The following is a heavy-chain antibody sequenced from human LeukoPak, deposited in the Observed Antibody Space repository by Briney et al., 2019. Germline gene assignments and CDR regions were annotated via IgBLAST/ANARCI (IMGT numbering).Heavy chain of an antibody. D-gene: IGHD6-13*01. CDR3: ARDEYSSSWYGAFDY. V-gene: IGHV3-21*01. Sequence: GGSLRLSCTASGFTFSSNSMNWVRQAPGKGLEWVSSISSSSYIYYADSVKGRFTISRDNAKNSLYLQMNSLRAEDTAIYYCARDEYSSSWYGAFDYWGQGTLVTVSS. CDR1: GFTFSSNS. J-gene: IGHJ4*02. CDR2: ISSSSYI.